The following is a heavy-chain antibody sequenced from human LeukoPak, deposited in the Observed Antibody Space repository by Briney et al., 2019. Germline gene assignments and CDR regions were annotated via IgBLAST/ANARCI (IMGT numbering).Heavy chain of an antibody. CDR2: IYTSGST. D-gene: IGHD2-15*01. J-gene: IGHJ4*02. CDR3: ARDFVGGGPGLGYYFDY. CDR1: GGSISSYY. V-gene: IGHV4-4*07. Sequence: PSETLSLTCTVSGGSISSYYWSWIRQPAGKGLEWIGRIYTSGSTNYNPSLKSRVTMSVDTSKNQFSLKLSSVTAADTAVYYCARDFVGGGPGLGYYFDYWGQGTLVTVSS.